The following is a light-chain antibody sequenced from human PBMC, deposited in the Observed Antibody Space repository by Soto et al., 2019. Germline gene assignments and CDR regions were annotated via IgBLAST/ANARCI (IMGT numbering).Light chain of an antibody. Sequence: TLSLSPGERATLSCRASQSVSSSYLAWYQQKPDQAPRLLIYGASSRATGIPDRFSGSGSGTDFTLTISRLEPEDFAVYYCQQYGSSPLTFGGGTKVDIK. J-gene: IGKJ4*01. CDR3: QQYGSSPLT. V-gene: IGKV3-20*01. CDR2: GAS. CDR1: QSVSSSY.